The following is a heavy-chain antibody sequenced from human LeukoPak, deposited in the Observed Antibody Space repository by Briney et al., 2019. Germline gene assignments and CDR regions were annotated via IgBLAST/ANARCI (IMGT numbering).Heavy chain of an antibody. J-gene: IGHJ6*03. V-gene: IGHV3-21*01. Sequence: GGSLRLSCAASGFTFSSYSMNWVRQAPGKGLEWVSSISSSSSYIYYADSVKGRFTISRDNAKNSLYLQMNSLRAEDTAVYYCARVSWGIYYYMDVWGKGTTVTVSS. CDR2: ISSSSSYI. D-gene: IGHD2-15*01. CDR3: ARVSWGIYYYMDV. CDR1: GFTFSSYS.